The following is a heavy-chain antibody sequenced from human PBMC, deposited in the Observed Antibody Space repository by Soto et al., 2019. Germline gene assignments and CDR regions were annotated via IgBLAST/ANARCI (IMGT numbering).Heavy chain of an antibody. CDR1: GFTFSSYA. D-gene: IGHD2-15*01. J-gene: IGHJ6*02. Sequence: PGGSLRLSCAASGFTFSSYAMSWVRQAPGKGLEWVSGIGTSGGNTYYADSVKGRFTISRDISNNTLYLQMNSLRAEDTAVYYCAKHVHRVGDYYYYAMDVWGQGTTVTVSS. CDR2: IGTSGGNT. V-gene: IGHV3-23*01. CDR3: AKHVHRVGDYYYYAMDV.